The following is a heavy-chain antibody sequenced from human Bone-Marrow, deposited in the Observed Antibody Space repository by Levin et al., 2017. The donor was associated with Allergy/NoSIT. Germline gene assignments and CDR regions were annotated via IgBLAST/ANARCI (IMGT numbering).Heavy chain of an antibody. Sequence: RASVKVSCKASGYTFTSYYMHWVRQAPGQGLEWMGIINPSGGSTSYAQKFQGRVTMTRDTSTSTVYMELSSLRSEDTAVYYCAMTVAGTRGVGNYYYGMDVWGQGTTVTVSS. J-gene: IGHJ6*02. V-gene: IGHV1-46*01. CDR3: AMTVAGTRGVGNYYYGMDV. CDR1: GYTFTSYY. D-gene: IGHD6-19*01. CDR2: INPSGGST.